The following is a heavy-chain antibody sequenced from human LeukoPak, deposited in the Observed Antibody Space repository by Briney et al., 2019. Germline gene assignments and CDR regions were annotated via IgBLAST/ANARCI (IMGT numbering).Heavy chain of an antibody. J-gene: IGHJ5*02. V-gene: IGHV5-51*01. Sequence: GESLKISCKGSGYSFPNYWIGWVRQMPGKGLEWMGIIYPGDSHTRYSPSFQDQVTISVDKSISTAYLQWSSLEASDTAMYYCARGPYAYTSSATLGSYNWFDPWGQGSLVTVSS. D-gene: IGHD2-2*02. CDR2: IYPGDSHT. CDR3: ARGPYAYTSSATLGSYNWFDP. CDR1: GYSFPNYW.